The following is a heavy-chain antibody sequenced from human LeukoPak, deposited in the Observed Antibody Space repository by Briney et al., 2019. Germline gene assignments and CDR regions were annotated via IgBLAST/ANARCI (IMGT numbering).Heavy chain of an antibody. CDR1: GGTFSSYA. CDR2: IIPIFGTA. V-gene: IGHV1-69*06. J-gene: IGHJ4*02. D-gene: IGHD5-12*01. CDR3: ARGWGLRPFDY. Sequence: SSVKVSCKASGGTFSSYAISWVRQAPGHGLEWMGGIIPIFGTANYAQKFQGRVTITADKSTSTAYMELSSLRSEDTAVYYCARGWGLRPFDYWGQGTLVTVSS.